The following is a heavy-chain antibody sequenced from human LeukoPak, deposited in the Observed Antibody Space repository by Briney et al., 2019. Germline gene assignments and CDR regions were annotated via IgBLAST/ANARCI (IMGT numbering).Heavy chain of an antibody. V-gene: IGHV3-30-3*01. J-gene: IGHJ6*03. CDR1: GFTFSSYT. Sequence: PGGSLRLSCAASGFTFSSYTIHWVRQPPGKGLEWVAVISYDGINRYYADSVKGRFTISRDNSKNTLYLRMNSLRAEDTALYYCGRDYFISTGPDTPYYNYYYRDVGGKGTRVTVP. CDR2: ISYDGINR. CDR3: GRDYFISTGPDTPYYNYYYRDV. D-gene: IGHD1-1*01.